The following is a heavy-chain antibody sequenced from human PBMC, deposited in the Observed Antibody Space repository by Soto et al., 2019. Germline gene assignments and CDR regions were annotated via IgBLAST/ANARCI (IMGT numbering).Heavy chain of an antibody. V-gene: IGHV4-4*02. D-gene: IGHD3-22*01. CDR2: IYHSGST. Sequence: SETLSLTCAVSGGSISSSNWWSWVRQPPGKGLEWIGEIYHSGSTNYNPSLKSRVTISVDKSKNQFSLKLSSVTAADTAVYYCARVSDYDSSGYYYVYTASYGMDVWGQGTTVTVSS. CDR3: ARVSDYDSSGYYYVYTASYGMDV. CDR1: GGSISSSNW. J-gene: IGHJ6*02.